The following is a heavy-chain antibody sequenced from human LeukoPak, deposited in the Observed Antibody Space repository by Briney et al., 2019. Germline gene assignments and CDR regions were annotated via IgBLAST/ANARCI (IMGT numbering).Heavy chain of an antibody. CDR3: AKWHIEILVRWFDP. CDR2: IHGSGST. V-gene: IGHV4-4*07. Sequence: PSETLSLTCTVSGDSISSFFWSWIRQPAGKGLEWIGRIHGSGSTNYNPSLRSRVTMSVDTSKNQFSLKLNSVTAADTAVYYCAKWHIEILVRWFDPWGQGTLVTVSS. D-gene: IGHD2-21*01. J-gene: IGHJ5*02. CDR1: GDSISSFF.